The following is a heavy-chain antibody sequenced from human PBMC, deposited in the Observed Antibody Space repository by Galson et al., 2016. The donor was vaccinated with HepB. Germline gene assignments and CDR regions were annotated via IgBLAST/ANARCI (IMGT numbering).Heavy chain of an antibody. CDR1: GYNSTNYW. CDR2: IYLHDSNT. J-gene: IGHJ2*01. CDR3: ARRAQDYYGHFWYVDL. D-gene: IGHD3-22*01. Sequence: QSGAEVKKPGESLKISCKVSGYNSTNYWIGWVRQMPGKGLDWMGIIYLHDSNTRYSLSFQGQVTMSADKSISTAYLQWSSLKASDTAIYYCARRAQDYYGHFWYVDLWGRGTLVTVSS. V-gene: IGHV5-51*01.